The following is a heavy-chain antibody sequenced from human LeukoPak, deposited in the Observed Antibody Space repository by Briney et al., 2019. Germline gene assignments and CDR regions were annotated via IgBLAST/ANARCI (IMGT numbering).Heavy chain of an antibody. J-gene: IGHJ4*02. CDR1: GGSISSGSYY. V-gene: IGHV4-61*02. Sequence: SETLSLTCTVSGGSISSGSYYWSWIRQPAGKGLEWIRRIYTSGSTNYNPSLKSRVTMSVDTSKNQFSLKLSSVTAADTAVYYCASSDFWSGYDYWGQGTLVTVSS. D-gene: IGHD3-3*01. CDR2: IYTSGST. CDR3: ASSDFWSGYDY.